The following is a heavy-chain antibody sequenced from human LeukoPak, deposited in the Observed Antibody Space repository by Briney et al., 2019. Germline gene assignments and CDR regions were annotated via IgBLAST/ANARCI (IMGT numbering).Heavy chain of an antibody. CDR2: TEQDGSEI. D-gene: IGHD6-25*01. J-gene: IGHJ4*02. CDR3: ARGSSGAAESYFDY. Sequence: GGSLRLSCALSGFTLSQYWMSWVRQAPGKGLEWVADTEQDGSEIHYVDSVKGRFTISRDNAKNSLYLQMNSLRVEDTAVYYCARGSSGAAESYFDYWGQGTLVTVSS. CDR1: GFTLSQYW. V-gene: IGHV3-7*01.